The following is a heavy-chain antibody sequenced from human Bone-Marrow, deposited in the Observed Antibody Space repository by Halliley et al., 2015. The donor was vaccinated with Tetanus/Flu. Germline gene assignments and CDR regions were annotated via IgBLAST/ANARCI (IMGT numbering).Heavy chain of an antibody. Sequence: QVQLVQSGAEVKKPGSSVKVSCKASGGTLKTYVISWVRQAPGQGPEWMGAIIPLVGRENYAQNFQDRVTITADGSMTTAYMELTGLRFEDTALYYCATTGDGVVDALDMWGQGTMVTVSS. CDR3: ATTGDGVVDALDM. CDR2: IIPLVGRE. CDR1: GGTLKTYV. J-gene: IGHJ3*02. V-gene: IGHV1-69*12. D-gene: IGHD2-21*01.